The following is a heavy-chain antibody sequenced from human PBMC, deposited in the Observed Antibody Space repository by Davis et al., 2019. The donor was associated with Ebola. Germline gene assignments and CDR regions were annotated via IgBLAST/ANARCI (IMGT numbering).Heavy chain of an antibody. CDR3: AKDRDPPFLHYYYYGMDV. CDR1: GFTFSDYY. V-gene: IGHV3-53*01. Sequence: PGGSLRLSCAASGFTFSDYYMSWIRQAPGKGLEWVSVVYSGGTTYYADSVKGRFTISRDRSKNTVFLQMNSLRVEDTAVYYCAKDRDPPFLHYYYYGMDVWGKGTTVTVSS. D-gene: IGHD2-21*02. CDR2: VYSGGTT. J-gene: IGHJ6*04.